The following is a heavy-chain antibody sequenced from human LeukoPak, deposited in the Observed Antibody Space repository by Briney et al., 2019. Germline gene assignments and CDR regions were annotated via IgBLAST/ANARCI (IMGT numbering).Heavy chain of an antibody. V-gene: IGHV3-33*01. CDR2: IYYDGSNI. D-gene: IGHD4-17*01. CDR1: GFTFTTYG. J-gene: IGHJ4*02. Sequence: GGSLRLSCAASGFTFTTYGMHWVRQAPGKGLEWVAVIYYDGSNIYYADSVKGRFTISRGNSKNTLYLQMNSLRAEDTAVYYWARGGYRDYWGGGIDYWGQGALVTVSS. CDR3: ARGGYRDYWGGGIDY.